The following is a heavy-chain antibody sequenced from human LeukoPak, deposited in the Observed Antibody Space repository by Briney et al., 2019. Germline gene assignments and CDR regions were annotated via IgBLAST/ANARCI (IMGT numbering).Heavy chain of an antibody. D-gene: IGHD4-17*01. Sequence: PGGSLRLSCGASGFTFTNHAMTWVRQAPGKGLECVSDISGSGVSTYYADSVKGRFTISRDNSKNTLYLQMSSLRAEDTAIYYCAKGHSDFGTGFDLWGQGTLVTVCS. CDR2: ISGSGVST. J-gene: IGHJ4*02. CDR1: GFTFTNHA. V-gene: IGHV3-23*01. CDR3: AKGHSDFGTGFDL.